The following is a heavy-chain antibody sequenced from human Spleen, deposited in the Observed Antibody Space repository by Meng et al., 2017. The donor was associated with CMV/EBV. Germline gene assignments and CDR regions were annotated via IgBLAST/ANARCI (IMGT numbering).Heavy chain of an antibody. CDR3: AKDLLLLLRGAHIRSFDC. D-gene: IGHD1-26*01. V-gene: IGHV3-23*01. J-gene: IGHJ4*02. Sequence: GGSLRLSCAASGFTFSSYWMNWVRQAPGKGLEWVSTITGGGNMIYYADAVKGRFTISRDNSKNTLFLQMNSLRAEDTAGSYCAKDLLLLLRGAHIRSFDCWGQGTPVTVFS. CDR1: GFTFSSYW. CDR2: ITGGGNMI.